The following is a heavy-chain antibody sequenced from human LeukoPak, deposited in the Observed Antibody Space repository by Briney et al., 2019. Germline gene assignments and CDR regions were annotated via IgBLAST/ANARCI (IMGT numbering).Heavy chain of an antibody. CDR2: INTANGNT. V-gene: IGHV1-3*04. CDR1: GYNFPNYA. J-gene: IGHJ3*02. CDR3: ARVNPRAPGVFDI. Sequence: ASVKVSCKASGYNFPNYAIHWVLQAPGQRLEWLGWINTANGNTKYSQKLQGRVTITRDTSASTAYMELNSLKSEDTAVYYCARVNPRAPGVFDIWGQGTMVTVSS. D-gene: IGHD2-8*01.